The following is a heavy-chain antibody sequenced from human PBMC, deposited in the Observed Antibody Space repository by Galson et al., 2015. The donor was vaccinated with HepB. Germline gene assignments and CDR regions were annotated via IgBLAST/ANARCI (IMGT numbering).Heavy chain of an antibody. J-gene: IGHJ5*02. Sequence: QSGAEVKKPGESLRISCKGSGYSFTSYWISWVRQMPGKGLEWMGRIDPSDSYTNYSPSFQGHVTISADKSISTAYLQWSSLKASDTAMYYCARHYYGSGSPHNWFDPWGQGTLVTVSS. CDR2: IDPSDSYT. CDR1: GYSFTSYW. CDR3: ARHYYGSGSPHNWFDP. V-gene: IGHV5-10-1*01. D-gene: IGHD3-10*01.